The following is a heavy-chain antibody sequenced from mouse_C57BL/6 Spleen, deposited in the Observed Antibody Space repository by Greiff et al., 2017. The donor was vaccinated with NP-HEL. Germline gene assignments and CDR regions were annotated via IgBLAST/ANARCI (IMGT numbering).Heavy chain of an antibody. CDR2: INPYNGGT. Sequence: VQLQQSGPVLVKPGASVKMSCKASGYTFTDYYMNWVKQSHGKSLEWIGVINPYNGGTSYNQKFKGKATLTVDKSSSTAYMELNSLTSEDSAVYYCARGGDSGTGYFDYWGQGTTLTVSS. D-gene: IGHD4-1*01. CDR3: ARGGDSGTGYFDY. CDR1: GYTFTDYY. J-gene: IGHJ2*01. V-gene: IGHV1-19*01.